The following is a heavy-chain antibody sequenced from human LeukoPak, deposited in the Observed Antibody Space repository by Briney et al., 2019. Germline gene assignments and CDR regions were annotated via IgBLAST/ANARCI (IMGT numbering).Heavy chain of an antibody. Sequence: ASVKVSCKASGYTFTGYYMHWVRQAPRQGLEWMGWINPNSGGTNYAQKSQGRVTMTRDTSISTAYMELSRLRSDDTAVYYCASVGAITAAAFWGQGTLVTVS. V-gene: IGHV1-2*02. D-gene: IGHD6-13*01. CDR2: INPNSGGT. J-gene: IGHJ4*02. CDR1: GYTFTGYY. CDR3: ASVGAITAAAF.